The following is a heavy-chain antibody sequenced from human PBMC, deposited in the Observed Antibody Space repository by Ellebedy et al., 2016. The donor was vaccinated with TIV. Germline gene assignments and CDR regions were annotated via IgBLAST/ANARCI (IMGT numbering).Heavy chain of an antibody. CDR3: ARDSRPGGADTFYNYGLDV. Sequence: GESLKISCTASGFIFGDYYMNWIRQAPGKGLELISYISPTNLYSNYADSVKGRFTISRANDQQSVYLHMSSLTTEDTAVYYCARDSRPGGADTFYNYGLDVWGHGTTVTVAS. J-gene: IGHJ6*02. V-gene: IGHV3-11*06. CDR1: GFIFGDYY. D-gene: IGHD1-26*01. CDR2: ISPTNLYS.